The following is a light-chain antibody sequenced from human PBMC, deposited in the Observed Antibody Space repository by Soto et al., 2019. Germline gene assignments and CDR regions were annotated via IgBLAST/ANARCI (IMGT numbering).Light chain of an antibody. Sequence: EIVLTQSPATLSLSPGETATLSCRASQSVRSHLGWYQQKPGQAPRLLIYDASNRATGIPDRFTGSGSGTDCTLTISGLEPEDFAGYFCQQRRDWLLTFGGGTRVEI. CDR1: QSVRSH. CDR2: DAS. V-gene: IGKV3-11*01. J-gene: IGKJ4*01. CDR3: QQRRDWLLT.